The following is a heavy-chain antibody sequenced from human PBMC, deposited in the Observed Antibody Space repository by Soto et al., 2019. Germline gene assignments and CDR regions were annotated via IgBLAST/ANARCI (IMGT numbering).Heavy chain of an antibody. J-gene: IGHJ3*01. CDR3: ASSVVVVVDANGAFDL. Sequence: SVKVSCKASGGTFSSYAISWVRQAPGQGLEWMGGIIPIFGTANYAQKFQGRVTITADKSTSTAYMELSSLRSEDTAVYYCASSVVVVVDANGAFDLWGQGTMVTVSS. CDR2: IIPIFGTA. CDR1: GGTFSSYA. D-gene: IGHD2-15*01. V-gene: IGHV1-69*06.